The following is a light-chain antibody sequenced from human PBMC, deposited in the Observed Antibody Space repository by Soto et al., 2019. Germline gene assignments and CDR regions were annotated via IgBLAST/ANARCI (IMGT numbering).Light chain of an antibody. CDR2: RAS. V-gene: IGKV3-15*01. Sequence: IMMTQSPATLSVSLGERATLSCRAGQTIYSNVAWYQQRPGQAPRLLIYRASTRATGVPARFSGSGSGTEFTLTISSLQSEDFAIYYCQQYQNLWTFGQGTKVE. CDR3: QQYQNLWT. J-gene: IGKJ1*01. CDR1: QTIYSN.